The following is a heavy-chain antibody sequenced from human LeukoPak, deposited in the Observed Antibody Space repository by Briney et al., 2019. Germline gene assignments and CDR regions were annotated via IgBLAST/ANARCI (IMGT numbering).Heavy chain of an antibody. Sequence: GGSLRLSCAASGFTFSSYGMHWVRQAPGKGLEWVAVISYDGSNKYYADSVKGRFTISRDNSKNTLYLQMNSLRAEDTAVYYCAKSGDWSSKTFDYWGQGTLVTVSS. D-gene: IGHD2-21*02. V-gene: IGHV3-30*18. CDR1: GFTFSSYG. CDR3: AKSGDWSSKTFDY. J-gene: IGHJ4*02. CDR2: ISYDGSNK.